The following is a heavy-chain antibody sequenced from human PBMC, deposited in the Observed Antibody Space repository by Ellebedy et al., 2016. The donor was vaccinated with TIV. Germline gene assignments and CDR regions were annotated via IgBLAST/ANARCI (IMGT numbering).Heavy chain of an antibody. D-gene: IGHD5/OR15-5a*01. CDR2: ISYDGSNK. CDR3: ARALNHVDTVSTAPLDC. J-gene: IGHJ4*02. V-gene: IGHV3-30*03. Sequence: PGGSLRLSCAASGFSFITYSMHWVRQAPGKGREWVALISYDGSNKYFVDSVQGRFTISRDNSQNTLYLLMNSLRGDDTAIYYCARALNHVDTVSTAPLDCWGPGTLVTVSS. CDR1: GFSFITYS.